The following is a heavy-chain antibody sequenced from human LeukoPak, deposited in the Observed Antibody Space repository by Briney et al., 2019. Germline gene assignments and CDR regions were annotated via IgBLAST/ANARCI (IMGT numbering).Heavy chain of an antibody. J-gene: IGHJ4*02. CDR1: GYTFTSYD. CDR2: RTPNRGIT. D-gene: IGHD4-17*01. CDR3: AMDYGDQPPGNDY. V-gene: IGHV1-8*01. Sequence: SAVTVSCKASGYTFTSYDINLVRQATAQGMEWVGWRTPNRGITGSAQKFQGRVTMTRNTSTSTAYMELSSRRSEDTAVYYCAMDYGDQPPGNDYWGQGTLVTVSS.